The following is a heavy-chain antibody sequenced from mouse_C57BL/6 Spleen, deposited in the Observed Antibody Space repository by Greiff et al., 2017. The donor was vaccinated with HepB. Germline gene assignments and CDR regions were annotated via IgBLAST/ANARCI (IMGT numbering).Heavy chain of an antibody. CDR1: GFTFSSYA. CDR2: ISDGGSYT. D-gene: IGHD2-3*01. Sequence: EVKLMESGGGLVKPGGSLKLSCAASGFTFSSYAMSWVRQTPEKRLEWVATISDGGSYTYYPDNVKGRFTISRDNAKNNLYLQMSHLKSEDTAMYYCARDQGRWLLYYAMDYWGQGTSVTVSS. V-gene: IGHV5-4*01. CDR3: ARDQGRWLLYYAMDY. J-gene: IGHJ4*01.